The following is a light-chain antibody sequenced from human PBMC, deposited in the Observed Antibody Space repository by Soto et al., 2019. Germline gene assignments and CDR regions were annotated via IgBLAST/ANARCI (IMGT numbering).Light chain of an antibody. J-gene: IGLJ2*01. Sequence: QTVVTQEPSLTVSPGGTVTLTCASSTGAVTSKSFANWFQQKPGQVPRPLIYRTSNKQSWTPARFSGSLLGGKAALTLSDVQPEDEAEYYCLLYFGDTQVFGGGTKLTVL. CDR2: RTS. V-gene: IGLV7-43*01. CDR3: LLYFGDTQV. CDR1: TGAVTSKSF.